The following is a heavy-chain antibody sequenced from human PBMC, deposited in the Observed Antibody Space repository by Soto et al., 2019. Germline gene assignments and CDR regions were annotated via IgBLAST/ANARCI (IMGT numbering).Heavy chain of an antibody. J-gene: IGHJ6*02. CDR3: AADPPFWFGEFTNYYGMDV. D-gene: IGHD3-10*01. Sequence: SVKVSCKASGFTFTSSAVQWVRQARGQRLEWIGWIVVGSGNTNYGQKFQERVTITREMSTSTAYMELSSLRSEDTAVYYCAADPPFWFGEFTNYYGMDVWGQGTTVTVSS. CDR1: GFTFTSSA. CDR2: IVVGSGNT. V-gene: IGHV1-58*01.